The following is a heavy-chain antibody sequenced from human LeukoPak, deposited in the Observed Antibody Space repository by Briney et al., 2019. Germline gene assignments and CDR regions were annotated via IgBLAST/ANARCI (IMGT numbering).Heavy chain of an antibody. D-gene: IGHD1-26*01. CDR1: GFTFSSYG. CDR2: ISYDGSNK. Sequence: ERSLRLSCAASGFTFSSYGMHWVRQAPGKGLEWVAVISYDGSNKYYADSVKGRFTISRDNSKNTLYLQMNSLRAEDTAVYYCAKDSPSGSYSNGVDYWGQGTLVTVSS. V-gene: IGHV3-30*18. CDR3: AKDSPSGSYSNGVDY. J-gene: IGHJ4*02.